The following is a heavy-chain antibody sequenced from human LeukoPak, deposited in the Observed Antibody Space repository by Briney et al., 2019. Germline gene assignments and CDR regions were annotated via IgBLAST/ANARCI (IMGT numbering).Heavy chain of an antibody. CDR3: ARWAPEQQLVLGAFDI. V-gene: IGHV1-69*06. CDR2: IIPIFGTA. J-gene: IGHJ3*02. Sequence: SVKVSCKASGGTFSSYAISWVRQAPGQGLEWMGGIIPIFGTANYAQKFQGRVTITADKSTSTAYTELSSLRSEDTAVYYCARWAPEQQLVLGAFDIWGQGTMVTVSS. CDR1: GGTFSSYA. D-gene: IGHD6-13*01.